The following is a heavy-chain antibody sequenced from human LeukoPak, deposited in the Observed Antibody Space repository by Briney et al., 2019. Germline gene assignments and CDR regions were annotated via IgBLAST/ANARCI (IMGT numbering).Heavy chain of an antibody. Sequence: GGSLRLSCAASGFTFSSYGMRWVRQAPGKGLEWVSAISGSGGTTYYADSVKGRFTISRDNAKNTLFLQMNSLRAEDTAVYYCASPPHIWGQGTMVTVSS. CDR3: ASPPHI. J-gene: IGHJ3*02. V-gene: IGHV3-23*01. CDR1: GFTFSSYG. CDR2: ISGSGGTT.